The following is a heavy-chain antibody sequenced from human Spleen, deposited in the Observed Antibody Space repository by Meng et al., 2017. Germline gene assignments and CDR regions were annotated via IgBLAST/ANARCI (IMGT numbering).Heavy chain of an antibody. Sequence: VQLRHWGAGLLNASETLSLTCAVFGGSLSGYYCNWFRQPPGKGLEWIGGSDHFGNTIYNPSLRGRLTISVDTSKNQFSLQLNSVTPEDTAVYYCAKSRGTNWPFDYWGQGSLVTVSS. V-gene: IGHV4-34*01. CDR1: GGSLSGYY. CDR2: SDHFGNT. CDR3: AKSRGTNWPFDY. J-gene: IGHJ4*02. D-gene: IGHD7-27*01.